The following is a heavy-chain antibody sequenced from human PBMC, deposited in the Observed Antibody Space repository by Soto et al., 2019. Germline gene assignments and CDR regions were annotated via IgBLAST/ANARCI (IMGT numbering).Heavy chain of an antibody. Sequence: PGESLKISCKGSGYSFTSYWIGWVRQMPGKGLEWMGIIYPGDSDTRYSPSFQGQVTISVDKSINTAYLQWNSLKVSDTAMYFCARHSLYSSSPSLAMDVRGQGXTVTVSS. V-gene: IGHV5-51*01. J-gene: IGHJ6*02. CDR3: ARHSLYSSSPSLAMDV. CDR1: GYSFTSYW. CDR2: IYPGDSDT. D-gene: IGHD3-22*01.